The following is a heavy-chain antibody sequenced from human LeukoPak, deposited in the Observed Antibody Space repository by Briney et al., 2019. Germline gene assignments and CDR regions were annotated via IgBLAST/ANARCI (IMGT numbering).Heavy chain of an antibody. Sequence: PGGSLRLSCAASGFTVSDNYMSWVRQAPGKGLEWVSGISGNGINTYYADSVKGRFTISRDNSKNTLFLQMNSLRAEDTAIYYCAKIRGNYYDSSGNYYDYYFDYWGQGSLVPVSS. J-gene: IGHJ4*02. CDR3: AKIRGNYYDSSGNYYDYYFDY. D-gene: IGHD3-22*01. CDR2: ISGNGINT. CDR1: GFTVSDNY. V-gene: IGHV3-23*01.